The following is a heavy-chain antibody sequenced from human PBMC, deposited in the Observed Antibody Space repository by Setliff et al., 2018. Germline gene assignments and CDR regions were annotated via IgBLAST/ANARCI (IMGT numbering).Heavy chain of an antibody. CDR1: GFSLTSHN. Sequence: PGGSLRLSCVASGFSLTSHNIHWVRQAPGKGLEWVSSISSMGSYTHFGESVKGRFTMSRDNAHDSLYLQMNSLRAEDTAVYYCARSGNYRVDYWGQGTLVTVSS. V-gene: IGHV3-21*01. CDR2: ISSMGSYT. CDR3: ARSGNYRVDY. D-gene: IGHD1-26*01. J-gene: IGHJ4*02.